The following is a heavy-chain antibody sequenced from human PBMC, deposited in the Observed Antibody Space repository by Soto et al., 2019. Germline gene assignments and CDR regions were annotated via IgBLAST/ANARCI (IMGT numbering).Heavy chain of an antibody. CDR2: IFYSGST. J-gene: IGHJ4*02. D-gene: IGHD3-10*01. CDR1: GGSISSSPYY. Sequence: SETLSLTCTVSGGSISSSPYYWGWIRQPPGKGLEWIGSIFYSGSTYYSPSLKSRVTISRDTSKNQFSLKLSSVTAADTAVYYCARHRDYNRSGSWFDYWGQGTLVTVSS. CDR3: ARHRDYNRSGSWFDY. V-gene: IGHV4-39*01.